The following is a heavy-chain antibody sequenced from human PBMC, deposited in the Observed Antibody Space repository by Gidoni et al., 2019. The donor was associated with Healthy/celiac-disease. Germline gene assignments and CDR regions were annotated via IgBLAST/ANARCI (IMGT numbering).Heavy chain of an antibody. D-gene: IGHD7-27*01. V-gene: IGHV2-5*02. J-gene: IGHJ5*02. CDR2: IYWDDDK. CDR1: GFSLSTRGVG. Sequence: QITLKESGPTLVKPTQTLTLTFPFSGFSLSTRGVGVGWIRQPPGKALEWLALIYWDDDKRYSPSLKSRLTITKDTSKNQVVLTMTNMDPVDTATYYCAHRPNWGSWFDPWGQGTLVTVSS. CDR3: AHRPNWGSWFDP.